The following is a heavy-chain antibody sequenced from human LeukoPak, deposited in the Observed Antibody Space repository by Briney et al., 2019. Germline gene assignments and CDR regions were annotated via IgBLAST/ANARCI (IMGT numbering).Heavy chain of an antibody. CDR2: INPNSGGT. J-gene: IGHJ3*02. CDR3: AMGIVVVVAATDPRRAFDI. CDR1: GYTFTGYY. Sequence: ASVKVSCKASGYTFTGYYMYWVRQAPGQGLEWMGRINPNSGGTNYAQKFQGRVTMTRDTSISTAYMELSRLRSDDTAVYYCAMGIVVVVAATDPRRAFDIWGQGTMVTVSS. D-gene: IGHD2-15*01. V-gene: IGHV1-2*06.